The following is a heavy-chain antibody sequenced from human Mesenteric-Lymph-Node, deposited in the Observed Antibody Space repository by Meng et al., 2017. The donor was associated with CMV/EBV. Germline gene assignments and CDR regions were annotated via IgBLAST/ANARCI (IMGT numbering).Heavy chain of an antibody. J-gene: IGHJ6*02. CDR2: IHSGANT. V-gene: IGHV3-66*02. CDR3: ARGVTTRGGGLDA. CDR1: GFTVSGNY. Sequence: GESLKISCAATGFTVSGNYMSWVRQAPGKGLEWVSVIHSGANTYYADSVKGRFTISRDNSKNTLYLQMDSLRTADTAVYYCARGVTTRGGGLDAWGQGTTVTVSS. D-gene: IGHD5-12*01.